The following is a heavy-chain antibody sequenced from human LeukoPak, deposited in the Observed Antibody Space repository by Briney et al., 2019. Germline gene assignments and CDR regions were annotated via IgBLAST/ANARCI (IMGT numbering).Heavy chain of an antibody. Sequence: SETLSLTCAVYGGSFSGYYWSWIRQPPGKGLEWIGEINHSGSTNYNPSLKSRVTISVDTSKNQFSLKLSSVTAADTAVYYCGRGRVGLYYYYYMDVWGKGTTVTVSS. CDR3: GRGRVGLYYYYYMDV. V-gene: IGHV4-34*01. J-gene: IGHJ6*03. D-gene: IGHD3-10*01. CDR1: GGSFSGYY. CDR2: INHSGST.